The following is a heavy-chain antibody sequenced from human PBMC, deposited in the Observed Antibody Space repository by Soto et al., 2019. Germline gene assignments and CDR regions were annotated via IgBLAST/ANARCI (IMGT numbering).Heavy chain of an antibody. CDR2: IYYSGST. J-gene: IGHJ4*02. CDR3: ARVGRDGYNPPFDY. V-gene: IGHV4-31*03. D-gene: IGHD5-12*01. Sequence: SETLSLTCTVSGGSISSGGYYWSWIRQHPGKGLEWIGYIYYSGSTYYNPSLKSRVTISVDTSKNQFSLKLSSVTAADTAVYYCARVGRDGYNPPFDYWGQGTLVTVSS. CDR1: GGSISSGGYY.